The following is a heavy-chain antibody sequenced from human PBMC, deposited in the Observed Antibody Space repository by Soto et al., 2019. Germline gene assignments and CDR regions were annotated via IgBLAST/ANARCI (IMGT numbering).Heavy chain of an antibody. CDR1: GYTFNTYW. CDR2: IYPRDSDS. CDR3: ARRLKDCGVSPRVSRYGMDF. J-gene: IGHJ6*02. Sequence: RESLKISCQTSGYTFNTYWIDWVRQTPGKGLEWMGSIYPRDSDSRYSPSFQGQVAISADKSTTTAHPHRGSRKASDTATYYCARRLKDCGVSPRVSRYGMDFRDQGT. D-gene: IGHD2-21*01. V-gene: IGHV5-51*01.